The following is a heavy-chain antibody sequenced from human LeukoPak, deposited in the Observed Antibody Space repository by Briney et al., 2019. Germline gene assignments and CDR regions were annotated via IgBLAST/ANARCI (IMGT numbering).Heavy chain of an antibody. CDR1: GGTFSSYA. D-gene: IGHD4-23*01. Sequence: GASVKVSCKASGGTFSSYAISWVRQAPGQGLEWMGWISAHNGNTNYAQKLQGRVTMTTDTSTSTAYMELRSLRSDDTAVYYCARALAYGGNSDYWGQGTLVTVSS. CDR2: ISAHNGNT. CDR3: ARALAYGGNSDY. J-gene: IGHJ4*02. V-gene: IGHV1-18*01.